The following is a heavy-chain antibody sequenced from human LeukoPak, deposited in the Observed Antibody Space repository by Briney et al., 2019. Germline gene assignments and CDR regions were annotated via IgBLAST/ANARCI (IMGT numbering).Heavy chain of an antibody. Sequence: PGGSLRLSCAASGFTFSNAWMTWVRQAPGKGLEGVGSIKSKTDGGTTGDYAAPVRGRFIISRDDSKNTLFLIMNSLKTEDTAVYYCTTDLQYDFLTDYYTPRRSTYYYFGMDVWGKGTTVTVSS. CDR3: TTDLQYDFLTDYYTPRRSTYYYFGMDV. D-gene: IGHD3-9*01. V-gene: IGHV3-15*01. J-gene: IGHJ6*04. CDR2: IKSKTDGGTTG. CDR1: GFTFSNAW.